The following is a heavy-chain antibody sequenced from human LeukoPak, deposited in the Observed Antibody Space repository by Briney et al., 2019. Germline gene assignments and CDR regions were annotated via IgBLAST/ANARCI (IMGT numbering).Heavy chain of an antibody. D-gene: IGHD3-3*01. CDR1: GFTFSSYW. CDR2: IKEDGSEK. Sequence: GGSLRLSCAASGFTFSSYWMRWVRQAPGKGLEWVANIKEDGSEKYYVDSVEGRFTISRDNAKNSLYLQMNSLRAEDTAVYYCAREGGDRYDFWSGYPTYNWFDPWGQGTLVTVSS. J-gene: IGHJ5*02. V-gene: IGHV3-7*05. CDR3: AREGGDRYDFWSGYPTYNWFDP.